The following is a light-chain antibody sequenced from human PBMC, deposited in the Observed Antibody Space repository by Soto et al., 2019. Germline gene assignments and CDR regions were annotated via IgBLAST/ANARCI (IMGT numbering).Light chain of an antibody. CDR2: DAS. V-gene: IGKV1-33*01. Sequence: DIQMTQSPSSLSASVGDRVTITCRASQDISIYLNWFQQNPGKAPKLLIYDASNLEKGVPSRFTGSGSGTDFTLTINSLQPDEIATYYCQQYNVVPPTFGQGTRLEI. J-gene: IGKJ2*01. CDR3: QQYNVVPPT. CDR1: QDISIY.